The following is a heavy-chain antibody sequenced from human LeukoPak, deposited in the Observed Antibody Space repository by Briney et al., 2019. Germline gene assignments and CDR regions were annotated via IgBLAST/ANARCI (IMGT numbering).Heavy chain of an antibody. CDR2: ISGSGGST. Sequence: GGSLRLSCAASGFTFSSYGMSWVRQAPGKGLEWVSGISGSGGSTYYADSVKGRFTISRDNSKNTLYLQMNSLRAEDTAVYYCARSIVGATLPPADYWGQGTLVTVSS. J-gene: IGHJ4*02. V-gene: IGHV3-23*01. CDR3: ARSIVGATLPPADY. CDR1: GFTFSSYG. D-gene: IGHD1-26*01.